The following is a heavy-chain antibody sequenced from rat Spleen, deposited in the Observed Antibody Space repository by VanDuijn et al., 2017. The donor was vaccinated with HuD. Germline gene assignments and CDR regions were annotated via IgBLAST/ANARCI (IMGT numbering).Heavy chain of an antibody. J-gene: IGHJ3*01. Sequence: QVQLKESGPGLVQPSQTLSLTCTVSGFSLISYAVNWVRQPPGKGLEWMGGIWSGGNTDYNSALKSRLSISRYTTKSHVFLKMNTLQTEDTAMYFCTSPFRWFAYWGQGTLVTVSS. V-gene: IGHV2-15*01. CDR3: TSPFRWFAY. CDR2: IWSGGNT. CDR1: GFSLISYA.